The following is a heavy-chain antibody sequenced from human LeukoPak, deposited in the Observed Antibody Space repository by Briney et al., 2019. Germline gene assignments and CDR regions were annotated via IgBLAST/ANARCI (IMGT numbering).Heavy chain of an antibody. Sequence: SETLSLTCTVSGGSISSYYWSWIRQPPGKGLEWIGYIYYSGSTNYNPSLKSRVTISVDTSKNQFSLKLSSVTAADTAVYYCARGGASRGYFNWFDPWGQGTLVTVSS. V-gene: IGHV4-59*01. CDR1: GGSISSYY. D-gene: IGHD1-26*01. CDR3: ARGGASRGYFNWFDP. J-gene: IGHJ5*02. CDR2: IYYSGST.